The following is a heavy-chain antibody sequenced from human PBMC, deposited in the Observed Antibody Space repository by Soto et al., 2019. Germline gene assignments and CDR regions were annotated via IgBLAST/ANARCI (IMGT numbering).Heavy chain of an antibody. J-gene: IGHJ5*02. CDR2: IYYSGST. V-gene: IGHV4-30-4*01. CDR1: GGSISSGGYS. CDR3: ALNFDDFWSGKRSGWFDP. D-gene: IGHD3-3*01. Sequence: QVQLQESAPGLVKPSPTLSLTCTVSGGSISSGGYSWSWIRQPPGNGLEWIGYIYYSGSTYYNPSLKSRVTISVDTSKNQFSLKLSYVTAADTAVYYCALNFDDFWSGKRSGWFDPWGQGTLVTVSS.